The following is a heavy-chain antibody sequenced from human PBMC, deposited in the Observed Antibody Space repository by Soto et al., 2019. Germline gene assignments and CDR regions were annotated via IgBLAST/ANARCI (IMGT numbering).Heavy chain of an antibody. V-gene: IGHV4-4*07. CDR1: GASISGFY. CDR3: VRDGTKTLRDWFDP. J-gene: IGHJ5*02. CDR2: IYATGTT. D-gene: IGHD1-1*01. Sequence: SETLSLTCTVSGASISGFYWSWIRKSAGKGLEWIGRIYATGTTDYNPSLKSRVMMSVDTSKKQFSLKLRSVTAADTAVYYCVRDGTKTLRDWFDPWGHGISVTVSS.